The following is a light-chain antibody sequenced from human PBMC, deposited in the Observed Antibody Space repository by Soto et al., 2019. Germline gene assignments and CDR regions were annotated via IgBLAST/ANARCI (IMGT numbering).Light chain of an antibody. CDR3: QHYTTSSVN. J-gene: IGKJ5*01. CDR2: GTS. Sequence: VVLTHSPGTLSLSPGERATLSCRASQSVSSSFLAWYQQKPGQAPRLLIYGTSSRATGIPDRFSGGGSGTDFTLTISSLEAEDFAVYYCQHYTTSSVNFGQGTRLEIK. V-gene: IGKV3-20*01. CDR1: QSVSSSF.